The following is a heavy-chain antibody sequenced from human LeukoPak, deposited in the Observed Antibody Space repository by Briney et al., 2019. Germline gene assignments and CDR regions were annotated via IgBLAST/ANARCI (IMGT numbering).Heavy chain of an antibody. V-gene: IGHV3-23*01. J-gene: IGHJ4*02. Sequence: GGSLRLSCAASGFTISSYGMSWVRQAPGKGLEWVSSVSGGTTYYADSVKGRFTISRDNSKNTVSLQMNSLRAEDTAVYYCAKRYYYDNSGLWDSWGQGTLVTVSS. CDR2: VSGGTT. D-gene: IGHD3-22*01. CDR3: AKRYYYDNSGLWDS. CDR1: GFTISSYG.